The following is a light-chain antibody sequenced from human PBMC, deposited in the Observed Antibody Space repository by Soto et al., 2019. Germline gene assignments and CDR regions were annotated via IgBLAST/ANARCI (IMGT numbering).Light chain of an antibody. CDR1: QDISNY. V-gene: IGKV1-33*01. J-gene: IGKJ4*01. CDR3: QQYDKPLALS. CDR2: DAS. Sequence: DIQMTQSPSSLSASVGDRVTITCQASQDISNYLNWYQQKPGKAPKLLVYDASKLETGVSSRFSGSGSGTDFTFSISSLQPEAIAKYDCQQYDKPLALSFGGRTKVDIK.